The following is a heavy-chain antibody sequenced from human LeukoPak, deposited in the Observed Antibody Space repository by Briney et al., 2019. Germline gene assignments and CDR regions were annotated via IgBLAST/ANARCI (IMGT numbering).Heavy chain of an antibody. D-gene: IGHD6-19*01. J-gene: IGHJ4*02. Sequence: SETLSLTCTVSGGSISSYDWSWIQQPAGKGLEWIGSIYYSGSTYYNPSLKSRVTISVDTSKNQFSLKLSSVTAADTAVYYCARAVAGIFDYWGQGTLVTVSS. CDR3: ARAVAGIFDY. CDR1: GGSISSYD. V-gene: IGHV4-4*07. CDR2: IYYSGST.